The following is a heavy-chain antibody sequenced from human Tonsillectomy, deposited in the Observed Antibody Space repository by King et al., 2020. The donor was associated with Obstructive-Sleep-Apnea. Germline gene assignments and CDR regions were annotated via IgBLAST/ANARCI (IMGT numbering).Heavy chain of an antibody. Sequence: VQLVESGGGLVKPGGSLRLSCAASGFTFSTYSMNWVRQAPGKGLEWVSSISSSSSYIYYAKSVKGRFTISRDNAKNSLYLQMNSLRAEDTAVYYCASWHYDFWSGYSGPDAFDIWGQGTMVTVSS. CDR1: GFTFSTYS. CDR3: ASWHYDFWSGYSGPDAFDI. V-gene: IGHV3-21*01. D-gene: IGHD3-3*01. CDR2: ISSSSSYI. J-gene: IGHJ3*02.